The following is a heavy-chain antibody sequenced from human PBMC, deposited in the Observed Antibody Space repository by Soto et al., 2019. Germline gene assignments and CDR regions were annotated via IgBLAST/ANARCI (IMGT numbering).Heavy chain of an antibody. CDR1: EFTVSSNY. CDR2: IYSGGST. J-gene: IGHJ3*02. Sequence: GVSLRLSCAASEFTVSSNYMSWVRQAPGKGLEWVSVIYSGGSTYYADSVKGRFTISRHNSKNTLYLQMNSLRAEDTAVYYCVRERRYDILTGYRTGAFDIWGQGTMVTVSS. CDR3: VRERRYDILTGYRTGAFDI. V-gene: IGHV3-53*04. D-gene: IGHD3-9*01.